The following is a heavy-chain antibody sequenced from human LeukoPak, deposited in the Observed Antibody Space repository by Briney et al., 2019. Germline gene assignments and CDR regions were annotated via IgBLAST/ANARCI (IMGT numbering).Heavy chain of an antibody. CDR1: GFTFSTYK. CDR3: AKAAAGTGEGNYFDY. Sequence: AGGSLRLSCVASGFTFSTYKVTWVRQAPGKGLEWVANINQDGSEKKYLDSVKGRFTISRDNAKNSLYLQMNSLRAEDTALYYCAKAAAGTGEGNYFDYWGQGTLVTVSS. J-gene: IGHJ4*02. D-gene: IGHD6-13*01. V-gene: IGHV3-7*03. CDR2: INQDGSEK.